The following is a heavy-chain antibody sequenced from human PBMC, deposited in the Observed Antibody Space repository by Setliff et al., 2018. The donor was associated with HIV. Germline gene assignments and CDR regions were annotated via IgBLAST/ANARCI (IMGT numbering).Heavy chain of an antibody. CDR3: ASDISPDDGYNRLHYFDY. Sequence: SETLSLTCAVSGYSISSGYYWGWIRQPPGKGLEWIGSIYHSGSTYYNPSLKSRVTISVDTSKNQFSLKLSSVTAADTAVCYCASDISPDDGYNRLHYFDYWGQGTLVTVSS. D-gene: IGHD5-12*01. CDR2: IYHSGST. J-gene: IGHJ4*02. CDR1: GYSISSGYY. V-gene: IGHV4-38-2*01.